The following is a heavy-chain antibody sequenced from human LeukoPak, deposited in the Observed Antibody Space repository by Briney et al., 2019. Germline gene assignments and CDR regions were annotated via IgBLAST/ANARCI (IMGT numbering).Heavy chain of an antibody. J-gene: IGHJ4*02. CDR3: AADLSNPRMGAPYLDF. CDR1: GFTSTNFA. Sequence: SVKVSCKASGFTSTNFAVQWVRQARGQRLEWIGWIIVGSGATKCAQDFQERVTITRDLSTSTLYMELRSLTSEDTAVYYCAADLSNPRMGAPYLDFWGQGTLVTVSS. D-gene: IGHD3-16*01. CDR2: IIVGSGAT. V-gene: IGHV1-58*01.